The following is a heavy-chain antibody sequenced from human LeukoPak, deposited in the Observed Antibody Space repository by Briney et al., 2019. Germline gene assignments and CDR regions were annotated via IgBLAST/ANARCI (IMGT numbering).Heavy chain of an antibody. J-gene: IGHJ4*02. CDR3: ARVKRGGSSLDY. CDR2: ISSSSSYI. D-gene: IGHD1-26*01. CDR1: GFTFSSYS. V-gene: IGHV3-21*05. Sequence: PGGSLRLSCAASGFTFSSYSMNWVRQAPGKGLEWVSYISSSSSYIYYADSVKGRFTISRDNAKNSLYLQMSSLRAEDTAVYYCARVKRGGSSLDYWGQGTLVTVSS.